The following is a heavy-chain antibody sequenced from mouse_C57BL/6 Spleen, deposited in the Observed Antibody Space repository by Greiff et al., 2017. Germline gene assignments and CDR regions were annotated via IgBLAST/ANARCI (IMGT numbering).Heavy chain of an antibody. CDR2: IYPRSGNP. D-gene: IGHD3-1*01. CDR3: ARGETAYYAMDY. CDR1: GSPFTSFG. J-gene: IGHJ4*01. Sequence: QVQLQQPGAELARPGASVKLSCKASGSPFTSFGISWVKQRTGQGLEWIGEIYPRSGNPSYNAKFKGKATLTAGKSSSTAYMELRSLTSADSAVYFCARGETAYYAMDYWGQGTSVTVSS. V-gene: IGHV1-81*01.